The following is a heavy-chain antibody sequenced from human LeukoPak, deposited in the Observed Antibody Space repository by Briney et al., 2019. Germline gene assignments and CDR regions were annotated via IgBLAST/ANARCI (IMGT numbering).Heavy chain of an antibody. D-gene: IGHD3-3*01. CDR2: IKQDGREK. J-gene: IGHJ4*02. V-gene: IGHV3-7*01. Sequence: GGSLRLSCAASGFTFSSYWMSWVRQAPGKGREGGANIKQDGREKYYVDSVKGRFTISRDNAKNSLYLQMNSLRAEDTAVYYCARDPGGSKYYDFWSGYSSTAFDYWGQGTLVTVSS. CDR1: GFTFSSYW. CDR3: ARDPGGSKYYDFWSGYSSTAFDY.